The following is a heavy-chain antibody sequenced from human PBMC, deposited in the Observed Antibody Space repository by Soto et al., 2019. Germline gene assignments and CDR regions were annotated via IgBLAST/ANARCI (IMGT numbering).Heavy chain of an antibody. CDR3: ARTRGGSYPDAFDI. V-gene: IGHV4-30-4*01. CDR2: IYYSGST. J-gene: IGHJ3*02. Sequence: QVQLQESGPGLVKPSQTLSLTCTVSGGSISSGDYYWSWIRQPPGKGLEWIGYIYYSGSTYYNPSLTCRVTISVDTSTNRCSLTLSSVTAADTAVYYCARTRGGSYPDAFDIWGQGTMVTVSS. D-gene: IGHD1-26*01. CDR1: GGSISSGDYY.